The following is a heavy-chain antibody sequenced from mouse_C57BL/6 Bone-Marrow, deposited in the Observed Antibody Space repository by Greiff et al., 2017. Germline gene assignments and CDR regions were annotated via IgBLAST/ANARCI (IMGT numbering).Heavy chain of an antibody. CDR1: GYTFTSYW. CDR3: ARGPIYYYGSSYAMDY. Sequence: QVQLQQPGAELVKPGASVKMSCKASGYTFTSYWITWVKQRPGQGLEWIGDIYPGSGSTNYNEKFKSKATLTVDTSSSTAYMQLSSLTSEDSAVYYCARGPIYYYGSSYAMDYWGQGTSVTVSS. V-gene: IGHV1-55*01. D-gene: IGHD1-1*01. J-gene: IGHJ4*01. CDR2: IYPGSGST.